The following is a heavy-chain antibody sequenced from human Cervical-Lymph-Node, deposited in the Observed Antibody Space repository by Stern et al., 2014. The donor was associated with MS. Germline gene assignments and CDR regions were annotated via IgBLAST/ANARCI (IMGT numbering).Heavy chain of an antibody. D-gene: IGHD3-22*01. CDR1: GGTFSSYA. CDR2: IIPNVGTA. CDR3: ARDRRHYDTSGGYYFDS. J-gene: IGHJ4*02. Sequence: VQLVQSGAEVKEPGSSVKVSCTSSGGTFSSYAINWGRKAPGQGPEWMGGIIPNVGTAIYAQEFQGRVTITADESTSTAYMELSSLRSEDTAVYYCARDRRHYDTSGGYYFDSWGQGTLVTVSS. V-gene: IGHV1-69*01.